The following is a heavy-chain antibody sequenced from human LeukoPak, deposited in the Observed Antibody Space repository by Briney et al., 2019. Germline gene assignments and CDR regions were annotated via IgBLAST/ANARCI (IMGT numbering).Heavy chain of an antibody. J-gene: IGHJ6*02. CDR2: INTNTGNP. D-gene: IGHD2-2*03. V-gene: IGHV7-4-1*02. CDR3: AREMDPHYDYYYGMDV. CDR1: GYTFTSYA. Sequence: ASVKVSCKASGYTFTSYAMNWVRQAPGQGLEWMGWINTNTGNPTYAQGFTGRFVFSLDTSVSTAYLQISSLKAEDTAVYYCAREMDPHYDYYYGMDVWGQGTTVTVSS.